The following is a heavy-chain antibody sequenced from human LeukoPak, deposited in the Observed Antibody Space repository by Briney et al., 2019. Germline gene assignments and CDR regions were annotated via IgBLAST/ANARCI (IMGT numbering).Heavy chain of an antibody. V-gene: IGHV3-23*01. CDR3: AKRSPLRSSSWFYFDY. D-gene: IGHD6-13*01. Sequence: GGSLRLSCAASGFTFSSCGMTWVRQAPGKGLEWVSAISGSGDSTYYADSVKGRFTISRDNSKNTLYLQMNSLGAEDTAVYYCAKRSPLRSSSWFYFDYWGQGTLVTVSS. CDR1: GFTFSSCG. CDR2: ISGSGDST. J-gene: IGHJ4*02.